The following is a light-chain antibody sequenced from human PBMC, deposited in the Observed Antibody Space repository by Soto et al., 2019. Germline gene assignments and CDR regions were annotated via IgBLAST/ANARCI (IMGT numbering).Light chain of an antibody. J-gene: IGKJ2*01. V-gene: IGKV1-39*01. CDR2: AAS. CDR3: QQSYSTHHT. Sequence: DIQMTHSPSSLSASVGDRVTITCRASQSISSYLNWYQQKPGKAPKLLIYAASSLQSGVPSRFSGSGSGTDFTLTISSLQHDDFATYYCQQSYSTHHTFGQGTKREIK. CDR1: QSISSY.